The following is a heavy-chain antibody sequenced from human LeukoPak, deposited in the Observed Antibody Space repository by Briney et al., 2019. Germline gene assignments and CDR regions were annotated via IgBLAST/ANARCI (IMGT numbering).Heavy chain of an antibody. V-gene: IGHV3-23*01. D-gene: IGHD6-13*01. CDR1: GFTFSSYG. Sequence: PGGSLRLSCAASGFTFSSYGMHWVRQAPGKGLEWVSGISGSGGSTYYADSVKGRFTISRDSSKNTLYLQMNSLRAEDTAVYYCAKNGRYSCIWYGFFDYWGQGTLVTVSS. J-gene: IGHJ4*02. CDR3: AKNGRYSCIWYGFFDY. CDR2: ISGSGGST.